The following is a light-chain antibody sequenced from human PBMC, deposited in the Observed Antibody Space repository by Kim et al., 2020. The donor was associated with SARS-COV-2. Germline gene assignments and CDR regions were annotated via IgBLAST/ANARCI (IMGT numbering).Light chain of an antibody. J-gene: IGKJ1*01. CDR2: DAS. CDR3: QHRSIGPRT. V-gene: IGKV3-15*01. Sequence: EIVMTQSPATLSVSPGERATLSCRASQSVTSNLAWYQQKPGQAPRLLIYDASTRATGIPARFSGSGSGTEFTLTISSLQPEDFAVYYCQHRSIGPRTFGHGTKGDI. CDR1: QSVTSN.